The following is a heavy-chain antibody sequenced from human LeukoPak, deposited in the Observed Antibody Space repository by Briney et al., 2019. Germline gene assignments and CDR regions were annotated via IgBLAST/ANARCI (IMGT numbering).Heavy chain of an antibody. J-gene: IGHJ3*02. D-gene: IGHD6-19*01. V-gene: IGHV3-21*01. CDR1: GFTFSSYS. CDR3: AREGHSSGWGASDAFDI. Sequence: PGGSLRLSCAASGFTFSSYSMNWVRQAPGKGLEWVSSISSSSSYIYYADSVKGRFTISRDNAKSSLYLQMNSLRAEDTAVYYCAREGHSSGWGASDAFDIWGQGTMVTVSP. CDR2: ISSSSSYI.